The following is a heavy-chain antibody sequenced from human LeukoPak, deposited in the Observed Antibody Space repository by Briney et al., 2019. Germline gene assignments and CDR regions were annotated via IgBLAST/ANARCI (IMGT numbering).Heavy chain of an antibody. J-gene: IGHJ3*02. Sequence: SETLSLTCAVYGGSFSGYYWNWIRQPPGKGLEWIGEINHSGSTNYNPSLKSRVTISVDTSKNQFSLKLSSVTAADTAAYYCARGYPKPAFDIWGQGTMVTVSS. CDR2: INHSGST. V-gene: IGHV4-34*01. CDR3: ARGYPKPAFDI. CDR1: GGSFSGYY.